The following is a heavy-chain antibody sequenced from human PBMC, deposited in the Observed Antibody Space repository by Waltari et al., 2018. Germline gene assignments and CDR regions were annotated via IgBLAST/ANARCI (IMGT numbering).Heavy chain of an antibody. CDR1: GFRFSSYG. CDR2: IQVAALNK. CDR3: ARGTHYSFEY. V-gene: IGHV3-30*02. Sequence: QVQLVESGGGVVQXGXSXRLSCAVSGFRFSSYGMHWVRQAPGKGLGWVAFIQVAALNKYYADSLKGRFTVSRDDSENALYLQMNSLRGDDTAVYYCARGTHYSFEYXXLGXLVTVSS. J-gene: IGHJ4*02.